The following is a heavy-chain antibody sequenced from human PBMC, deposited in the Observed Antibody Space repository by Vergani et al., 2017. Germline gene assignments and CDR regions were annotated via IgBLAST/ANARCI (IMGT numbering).Heavy chain of an antibody. CDR3: AGPQGTSAYYYGGFDY. V-gene: IGHV3-23*01. J-gene: IGHJ4*02. Sequence: EVQLLESGGQLIQPGVSLRLSCAGSGFTFTAHGLNWVRQAPGKGLEWVSGISGQNFRTHYADSVKGRFTISRDNSKNTLSLQMNSLTAEDTAIYYCAGPQGTSAYYYGGFDYWGQGILVTVSS. CDR1: GFTFTAHG. CDR2: ISGQNFRT. D-gene: IGHD3-22*01.